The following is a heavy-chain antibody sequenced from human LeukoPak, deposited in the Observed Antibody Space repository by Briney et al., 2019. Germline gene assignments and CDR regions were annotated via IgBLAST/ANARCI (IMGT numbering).Heavy chain of an antibody. V-gene: IGHV1-2*02. D-gene: IGHD3-22*01. CDR3: AREDLYYYDSSGSEYFQH. Sequence: ASVRVSCKASGYTFTGYYMHWVRQAPGQGLEWMGWINPQSGGTNYAQKFQGRVTMTRDTSISTAYMELSRLRSDDTAVYYCAREDLYYYDSSGSEYFQHWGQGTLVTVS. J-gene: IGHJ1*01. CDR2: INPQSGGT. CDR1: GYTFTGYY.